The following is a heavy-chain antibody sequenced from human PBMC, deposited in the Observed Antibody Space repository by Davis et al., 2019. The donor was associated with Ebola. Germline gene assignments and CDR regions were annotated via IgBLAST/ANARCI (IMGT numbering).Heavy chain of an antibody. V-gene: IGHV1-18*04. Sequence: AASVKVSCKASGYTFTSFGMSWVRQAPGQGLEWMGWISGYNGNTKCAQKVQDRVTMTTDTSTSTAFMELRSLRSDDTAVYYCARGGGIMVQGVIIGRGWFDPWGQGTLVTVSS. J-gene: IGHJ5*02. CDR1: GYTFTSFG. D-gene: IGHD3-10*01. CDR3: ARGGGIMVQGVIIGRGWFDP. CDR2: ISGYNGNT.